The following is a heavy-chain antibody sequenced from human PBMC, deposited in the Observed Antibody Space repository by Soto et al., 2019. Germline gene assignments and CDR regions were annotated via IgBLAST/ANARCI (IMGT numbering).Heavy chain of an antibody. J-gene: IGHJ6*02. CDR1: GYTFTSYA. V-gene: IGHV1-3*01. D-gene: IGHD3-10*01. Sequence: QVQLVQSGAEVKKPGASVKVSCKASGYTFTSYAMHWVRQAPGQRLEWMGWINAGNGNTKYSQKFQGRVTITRDTSASTAYMELSSLRSEDTAVYYCAGPNYYGSGSKGYYYGMDVWGQGTTVTVSS. CDR2: INAGNGNT. CDR3: AGPNYYGSGSKGYYYGMDV.